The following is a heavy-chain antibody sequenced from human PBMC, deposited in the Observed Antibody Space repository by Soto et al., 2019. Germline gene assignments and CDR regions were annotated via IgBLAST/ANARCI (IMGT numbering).Heavy chain of an antibody. CDR3: AISQDRGGRTTFIY. J-gene: IGHJ4*02. Sequence: GGSLRLSGAVAGFIFDDNAMHWVRQAPEKGLEWVSGINWKSDIGYADSVKGRFTISRDNAENSLYLQMNSLRAEDTALYYCAISQDRGGRTTFIYWGQGTQVTVSS. V-gene: IGHV3-9*01. D-gene: IGHD3-16*01. CDR1: GFIFDDNA. CDR2: INWKSDI.